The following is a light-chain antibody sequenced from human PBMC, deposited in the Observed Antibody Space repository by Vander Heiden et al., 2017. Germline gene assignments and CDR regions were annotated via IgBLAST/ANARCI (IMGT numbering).Light chain of an antibody. Sequence: HSLLPQPPSASGTPRQRVTISCSGSSSNIGSYPVNWYQQLPGTAPKLLIYSNDQGPSGVPDRFSGSKSGTSASLAISGLQSEDEADYYCAAWDDSLNGPVFGGGTKLTVL. V-gene: IGLV1-44*01. J-gene: IGLJ2*01. CDR1: SSNIGSYP. CDR2: SND. CDR3: AAWDDSLNGPV.